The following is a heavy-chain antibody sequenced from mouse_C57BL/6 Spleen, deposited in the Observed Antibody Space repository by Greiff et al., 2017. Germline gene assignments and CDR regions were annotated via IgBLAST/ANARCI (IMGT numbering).Heavy chain of an antibody. V-gene: IGHV6-3*01. J-gene: IGHJ1*03. D-gene: IGHD4-1*01. CDR2: IRLKSDNYAT. CDR3: TGAGTYWYFDV. Sequence: EVKLLESGGGLVQPGGSMKLSCVASGFTFSNYWMNWVRQSPEKGLEWVAQIRLKSDNYATHYAESVKGRFTISRDDSKSSVYLQMNNLRAEDTGIYYCTGAGTYWYFDVWGTGTTVTVSS. CDR1: GFTFSNYW.